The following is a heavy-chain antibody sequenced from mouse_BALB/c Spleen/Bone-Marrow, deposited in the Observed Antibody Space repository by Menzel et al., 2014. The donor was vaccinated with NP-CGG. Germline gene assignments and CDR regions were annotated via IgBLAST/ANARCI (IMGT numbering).Heavy chain of an antibody. Sequence: QVQLKDSGPGLVAPSQSLSITCTVSGFSLISYGVHWVCQPPGKGLEWLGVIWAGGSTNYNSALMSRLSISKDNSKSQVFLKMNSLQTDDTAMYYCARSSSPYYYAMDYWGQGTSVAVSS. CDR3: ARSSSPYYYAMDY. CDR2: IWAGGST. V-gene: IGHV2-9*02. D-gene: IGHD1-1*01. CDR1: GFSLISYG. J-gene: IGHJ4*01.